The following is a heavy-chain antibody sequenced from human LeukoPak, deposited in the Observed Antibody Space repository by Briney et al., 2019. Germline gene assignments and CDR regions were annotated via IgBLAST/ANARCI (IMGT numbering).Heavy chain of an antibody. D-gene: IGHD3-16*02. V-gene: IGHV4-39*07. CDR1: GGSISSSSYY. CDR3: ARTVNAWFDP. CDR2: IYYSGGT. J-gene: IGHJ5*02. Sequence: SETLSLTCTVSGGSISSSSYYWGWIRQPPGKGLEWIGSIYYSGGTYYNPSLKSRVTISVDTSKNQFSLKLSSVTAADTAVYYCARTVNAWFDPWGQGTLVTVSS.